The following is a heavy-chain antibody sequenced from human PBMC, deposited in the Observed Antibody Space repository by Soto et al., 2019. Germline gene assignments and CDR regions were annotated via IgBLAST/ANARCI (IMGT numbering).Heavy chain of an antibody. CDR2: INPNSGGT. V-gene: IGHV1-2*04. CDR1: GYTFTGYY. D-gene: IGHD2-2*01. J-gene: IGHJ5*02. CDR3: ARDSLKRYCSSSICPKYVGDDNWFDP. Sequence: ASVKVSCKASGYTFTGYYMHWVRQAPGQGLEWMGWINPNSGGTNYAQKFQGWVTMTRDTSISTAYMELSRLRSDDTAVYYCARDSLKRYCSSSICPKYVGDDNWFDPWGQGTLVTVSS.